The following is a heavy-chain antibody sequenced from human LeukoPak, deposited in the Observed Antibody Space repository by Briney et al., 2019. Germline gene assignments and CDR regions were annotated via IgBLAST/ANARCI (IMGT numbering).Heavy chain of an antibody. J-gene: IGHJ3*02. CDR2: INSDGSTT. Sequence: GGSLRLSCAASGFTFSNYWMHWVRQAPGKGLVWVSRINSDGSTTSYADSVKGRFTISRDNARNSVYLQMNSLRAGDTAVYYCVRRGPTTVTTHDAFDIWGQGTMVTVSS. V-gene: IGHV3-74*01. CDR1: GFTFSNYW. D-gene: IGHD4-17*01. CDR3: VRRGPTTVTTHDAFDI.